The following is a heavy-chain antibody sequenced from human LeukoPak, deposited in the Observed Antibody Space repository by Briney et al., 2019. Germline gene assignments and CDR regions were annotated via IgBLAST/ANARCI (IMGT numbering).Heavy chain of an antibody. V-gene: IGHV3-23*01. CDR1: GSTFRSYA. D-gene: IGHD3-3*01. CDR2: ISGSGGDT. J-gene: IGHJ3*02. Sequence: GGSLRLSCAASGSTFRSYAMSWVRQGPGKGLEWVSAISGSGGDTFYADSVKGRFTISRDNSKNTLYLQMNSLRAEDTAVYYCAKVRLRFLTTPTDAFDIWGQGTMVTVSS. CDR3: AKVRLRFLTTPTDAFDI.